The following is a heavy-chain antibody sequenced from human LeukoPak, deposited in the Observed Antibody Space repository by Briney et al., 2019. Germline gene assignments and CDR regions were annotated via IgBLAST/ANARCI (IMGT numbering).Heavy chain of an antibody. J-gene: IGHJ4*02. CDR1: GFSFSNYG. V-gene: IGHV3-30*02. CDR3: AKDSTSVVASEFDY. CDR2: IRYDGSNK. Sequence: GGSLRLSCTASGFSFSNYGMHWVRQAPGKGLEWVAFIRYDGSNKDYADSVKGRFTISRDNSRNTQYLQMNSLRVEDTAVYYCAKDSTSVVASEFDYWGQGTLVTVSS. D-gene: IGHD4-23*01.